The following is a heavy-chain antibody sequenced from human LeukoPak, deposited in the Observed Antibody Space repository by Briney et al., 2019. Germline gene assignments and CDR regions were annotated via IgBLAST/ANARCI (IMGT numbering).Heavy chain of an antibody. J-gene: IGHJ6*02. CDR2: IDNSGST. Sequence: SQTLPLTCTVSGGSISSSYWSWVRQPPGKGLEWIGYIDNSGSTNYNPSLKSRVTISLDTPKSQFSLKLSSVTAADTAVYYCARAPLYSGGSGWSIYYFYAMDVWGQGTTVTVSS. CDR3: ARAPLYSGGSGWSIYYFYAMDV. D-gene: IGHD6-19*01. CDR1: GGSISSSY. V-gene: IGHV4-59*01.